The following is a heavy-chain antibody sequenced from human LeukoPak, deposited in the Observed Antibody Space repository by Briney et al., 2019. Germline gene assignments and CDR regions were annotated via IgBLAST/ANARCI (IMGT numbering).Heavy chain of an antibody. CDR2: IYHSGST. D-gene: IGHD5-24*01. CDR1: GGSISSGGYS. CDR3: ARDRRDGYNYWFDP. Sequence: SQTLSLTCAVSGGSISSGGYSWSWIRQPPGKGLEWIGYIYHSGSTYYNPSLKSRVTISVDRSKNQFSLKLSSVTAADTAVYYCARDRRDGYNYWFDPWGQGTLDTVSS. V-gene: IGHV4-30-2*01. J-gene: IGHJ5*02.